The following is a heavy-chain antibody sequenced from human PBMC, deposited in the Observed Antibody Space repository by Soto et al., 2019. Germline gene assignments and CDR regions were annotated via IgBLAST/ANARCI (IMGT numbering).Heavy chain of an antibody. CDR1: GGSSSNYG. D-gene: IGHD1-26*01. CDR3: ARRGSGSYYDY. CDR2: VYHSGTT. V-gene: IGHV4-59*12. J-gene: IGHJ4*02. Sequence: TSETLSVTCSVSGGSSSNYGWPWIRQSPGKGPEWIGYVYHSGTTNYNPSLESRVTMSLDTSKNTVYLQMNSLRGEDTAVYYCARRGSGSYYDYWGQGTLVTGSS.